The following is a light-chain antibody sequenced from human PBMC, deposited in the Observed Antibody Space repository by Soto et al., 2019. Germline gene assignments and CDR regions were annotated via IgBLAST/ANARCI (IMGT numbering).Light chain of an antibody. J-gene: IGKJ1*01. Sequence: DLQMTQSPSSVSASVGDRVTITCRASEDISTSLAWYQQTPGKAPKLLIYLTSNLQSGVPSRFSGSGFGTDFTLTISSLQPEDFATYYCQQAKYFPWTSGQGTKVDIK. CDR3: QQAKYFPWT. CDR2: LTS. CDR1: EDISTS. V-gene: IGKV1-12*01.